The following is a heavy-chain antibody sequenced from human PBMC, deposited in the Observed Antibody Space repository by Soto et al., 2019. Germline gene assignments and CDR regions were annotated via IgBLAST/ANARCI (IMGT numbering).Heavy chain of an antibody. V-gene: IGHV3-30*18. CDR1: GFTFTSYG. CDR2: ISYDGINR. CDR3: AKDLRTPRPLSSDSYSFLPPDS. D-gene: IGHD3-16*01. Sequence: PGGSLRLSCAASGFTFTSYGMHWVRQAPGKGLEWVAVISYDGINRYYADSVKGRFTISRDNSKNTLYLQMNSLRAEDTAMYYCAKDLRTPRPLSSDSYSFLPPDSWGQGTLVTVSS. J-gene: IGHJ4*02.